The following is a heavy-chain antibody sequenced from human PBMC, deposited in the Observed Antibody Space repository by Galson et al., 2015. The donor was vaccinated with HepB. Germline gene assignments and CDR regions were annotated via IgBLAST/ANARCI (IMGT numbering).Heavy chain of an antibody. CDR1: GFTFSSYA. Sequence: SLRLSCAASGFTFSSYAMSWVRQAPGKGLEWVSAISGSGGSTYYADSVKGRFTISRDNSKNTLYLQMNSLRAEDTAVYYCAKTCSSGDAFDIWGQGTMVTVSS. D-gene: IGHD3-22*01. V-gene: IGHV3-23*01. CDR3: AKTCSSGDAFDI. J-gene: IGHJ3*02. CDR2: ISGSGGST.